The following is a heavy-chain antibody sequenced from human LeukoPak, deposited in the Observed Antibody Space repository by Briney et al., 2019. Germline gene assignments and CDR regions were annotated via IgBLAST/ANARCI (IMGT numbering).Heavy chain of an antibody. CDR2: ISHSGTT. CDR3: ARGGIVAAADY. Sequence: SDTLSLTCAVYGEFFSRYYWRWIRQPPGKGLEWMGEISHSGTTHYTPSLRTRVTISLDTYKNQFSLKLTAVTAADTAVYYCARGGIVAAADYWGQGTLVTVSS. CDR1: GEFFSRYY. D-gene: IGHD6-13*01. J-gene: IGHJ4*02. V-gene: IGHV4-34*01.